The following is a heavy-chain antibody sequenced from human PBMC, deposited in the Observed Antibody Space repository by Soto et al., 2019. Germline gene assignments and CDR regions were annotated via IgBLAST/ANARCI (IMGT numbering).Heavy chain of an antibody. Sequence: ASVKVSCKASGYTFTSYDINWVRQATGQGLEWMGWMNPNSGNTGYAQKFQGRVTMTRNTSISTAYMELSSLRSEDTAVYYCARVGWGILTSDSDYWGQGTLVTVSS. J-gene: IGHJ4*02. CDR1: GYTFTSYD. V-gene: IGHV1-8*01. CDR3: ARVGWGILTSDSDY. CDR2: MNPNSGNT. D-gene: IGHD3-9*01.